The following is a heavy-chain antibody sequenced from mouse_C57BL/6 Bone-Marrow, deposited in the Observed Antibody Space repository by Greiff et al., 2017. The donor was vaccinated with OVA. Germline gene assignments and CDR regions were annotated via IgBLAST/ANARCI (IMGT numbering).Heavy chain of an antibody. CDR1: GYTFTSYH. D-gene: IGHD1-1*01. Sequence: QSGAELVRPGASVKMSCKASGYTFTSYHLPFFPPPPLHFLYLIGAIYPGNGDTSYNQKFKGKATLTVDKSSSTAYMQLSSLTSEDSAVYFCARGEHITTVVARDYAMDYWGQGTSVTVSS. J-gene: IGHJ4*01. CDR2: IYPGNGDT. V-gene: IGHV1-12*01. CDR3: ARGEHITTVVARDYAMDY.